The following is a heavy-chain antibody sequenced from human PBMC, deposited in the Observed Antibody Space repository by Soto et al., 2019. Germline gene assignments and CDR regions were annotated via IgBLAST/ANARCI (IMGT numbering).Heavy chain of an antibody. CDR1: GFTFNSFA. Sequence: PGGSLRLSCAASGFTFNSFAVSWVRQAPGKGLEWVSGITGSGSFTYYAASVKGRFTISRDNRKNTLYLQIDSLRGEDTASYYCVKDSSRWYYFDYWGPGTLVTVSS. J-gene: IGHJ4*02. CDR2: ITGSGSFT. D-gene: IGHD6-13*01. V-gene: IGHV3-23*01. CDR3: VKDSSRWYYFDY.